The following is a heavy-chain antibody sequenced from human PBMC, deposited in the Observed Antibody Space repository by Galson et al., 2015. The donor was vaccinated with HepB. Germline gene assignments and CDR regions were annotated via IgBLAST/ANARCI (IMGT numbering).Heavy chain of an antibody. CDR2: FSGYDGST. D-gene: IGHD2/OR15-2a*01. CDR1: GYSFTDYG. Sequence: SVKVSCKASGYSFTDYGLNWIRQAPGPGLEWMGWFSGYDGSTNYAQKFQGRVTMTADTSTGTAYLELKNLRSDDTAVYYCARDSRLELRLNNYFSYGMDVWGQGTRVTVSS. V-gene: IGHV1-18*01. J-gene: IGHJ6*02. CDR3: ARDSRLELRLNNYFSYGMDV.